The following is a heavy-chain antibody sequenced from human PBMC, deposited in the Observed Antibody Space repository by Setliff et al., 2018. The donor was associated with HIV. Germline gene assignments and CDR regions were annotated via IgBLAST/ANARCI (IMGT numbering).Heavy chain of an antibody. J-gene: IGHJ6*03. CDR3: ASERSRGNYYYSMDV. CDR2: IDPENPTT. CDR1: GYTFTNHY. Sequence: ASVKVSCKMSGYTFTNHYIHWIQQAPGKGLEWVGLIDPENPTTIYAAKFQGRVTITADTSTDTAYMELSSLRSEDTAIYYCASERSRGNYYYSMDVWDKGTTVTVSS. V-gene: IGHV1-69-2*01.